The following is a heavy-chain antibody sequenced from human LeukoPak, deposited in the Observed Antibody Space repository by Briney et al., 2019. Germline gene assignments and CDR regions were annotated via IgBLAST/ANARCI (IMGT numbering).Heavy chain of an antibody. V-gene: IGHV4-39*01. CDR3: ARHGYSYGPNWYFDL. Sequence: SETLSLTCSVSGASINNYYWAWIRQPPGKGLEWIGAISYSGSAYYNPSLKSRVTISVDTSKNQFSLKLSSVTAADTAVYYCARHGYSYGPNWYFDLWGRGTLVTVSS. J-gene: IGHJ2*01. CDR1: GASINNYY. D-gene: IGHD5-18*01. CDR2: ISYSGSA.